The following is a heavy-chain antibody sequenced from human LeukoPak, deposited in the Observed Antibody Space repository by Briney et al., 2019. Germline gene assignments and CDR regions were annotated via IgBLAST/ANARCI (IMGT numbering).Heavy chain of an antibody. Sequence: ASVKVSCKASGYRFISNYIQWVRQAPGLGPEWMGWMHPGNGNTRYAEKFQGRVAMTRDTSINTAYMDLSSLRSDDTAVYYCAREGSYCVGGDCYSFDFWGQGTLITVSS. J-gene: IGHJ4*02. V-gene: IGHV1-2*02. D-gene: IGHD2-21*02. CDR2: MHPGNGNT. CDR3: AREGSYCVGGDCYSFDF. CDR1: GYRFISNY.